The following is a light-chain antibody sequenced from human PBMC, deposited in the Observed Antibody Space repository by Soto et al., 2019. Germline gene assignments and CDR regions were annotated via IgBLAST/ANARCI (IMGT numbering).Light chain of an antibody. CDR3: QQYGTAPWT. J-gene: IGKJ1*01. Sequence: EIVLTQSPGTLSLSPGERATLSCRASQSVSSSFLAWYQQKPGQAPRLLIYGASRRATGIPERFSGSGSARDFTLIISRLEPEDLVVYYCQQYGTAPWTFGQGTKVEIK. CDR2: GAS. V-gene: IGKV3-20*01. CDR1: QSVSSSF.